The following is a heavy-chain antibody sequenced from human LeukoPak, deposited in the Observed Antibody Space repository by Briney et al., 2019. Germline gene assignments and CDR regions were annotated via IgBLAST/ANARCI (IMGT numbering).Heavy chain of an antibody. CDR2: ISGSGNYI. CDR3: ARIAVSGLWYFDL. Sequence: GGSLRLSCAASGFTFSDYTMNWVRQAPGKALEWVSSISGSGNYIYSADSMKGRFTISRDNAENSLSLQMHSLRGEDAAVYYCARIAVSGLWYFDLWGRGTLVTVSS. D-gene: IGHD6-19*01. J-gene: IGHJ2*01. V-gene: IGHV3-21*01. CDR1: GFTFSDYT.